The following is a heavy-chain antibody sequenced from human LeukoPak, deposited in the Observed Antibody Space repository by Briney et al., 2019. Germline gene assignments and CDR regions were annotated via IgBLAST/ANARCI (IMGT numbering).Heavy chain of an antibody. CDR3: ARYYYDSSGYPYYFDY. V-gene: IGHV1-18*01. D-gene: IGHD3-22*01. Sequence: ASVKVSCKASGYTFTSYGISWVRQAPGQGLEWTGWISAYNGNTNYAQKLQGRVTMTTDTSTSTAYMELRSLRSDDTAVYYCARYYYDSSGYPYYFDYWGQGTLVTVSS. CDR1: GYTFTSYG. CDR2: ISAYNGNT. J-gene: IGHJ4*02.